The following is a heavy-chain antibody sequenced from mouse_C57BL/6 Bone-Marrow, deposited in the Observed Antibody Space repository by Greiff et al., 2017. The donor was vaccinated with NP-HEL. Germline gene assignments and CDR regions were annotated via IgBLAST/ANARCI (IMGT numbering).Heavy chain of an antibody. CDR1: GFTFSDFY. CDR2: SRNKANDYTT. CDR3: ARDGGYVDYYAMDY. D-gene: IGHD3-1*01. J-gene: IGHJ4*01. Sequence: EVKVVESGGGLVQSGRSLRLSCATSGFTFSDFYMEWVRQAPGKGLEWIAASRNKANDYTTEYSASVKGRFIVSRDTSQSILYLQMNALRAEDTAIYYCARDGGYVDYYAMDYWGQGTSVTVSS. V-gene: IGHV7-1*01.